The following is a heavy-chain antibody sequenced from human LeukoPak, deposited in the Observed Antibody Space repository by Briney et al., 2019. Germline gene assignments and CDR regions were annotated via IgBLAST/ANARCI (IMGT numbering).Heavy chain of an antibody. J-gene: IGHJ6*03. V-gene: IGHV1-2*02. D-gene: IGHD5-12*01. CDR2: INPNSGGT. Sequence: ASVKVSCKASGYTFTGYYMHWVRQAPGQGLEWMGWINPNSGGTNYAQKFQGRVTMTRDTSISTAYMVLSRLRSDDTAVYYCARGIMATNWIYYYYNYMDAWGKGTTVTVSS. CDR3: ARGIMATNWIYYYYNYMDA. CDR1: GYTFTGYY.